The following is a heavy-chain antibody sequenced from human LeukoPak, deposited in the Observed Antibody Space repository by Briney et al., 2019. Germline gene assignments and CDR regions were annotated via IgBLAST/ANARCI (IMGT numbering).Heavy chain of an antibody. CDR3: AKGIDIWFGEYIWFDP. CDR2: ISGSGGST. J-gene: IGHJ5*02. Sequence: GGSLRLSCAASGFTVSSNYMSWVRQAPGKGLEWVSVISGSGGSTYYTDSVKGRFTISRDNSKNTLYLQMNSLRAEDTAVYYCAKGIDIWFGEYIWFDPWGQGTLVTVSS. V-gene: IGHV3-23*01. CDR1: GFTVSSNY. D-gene: IGHD3-10*01.